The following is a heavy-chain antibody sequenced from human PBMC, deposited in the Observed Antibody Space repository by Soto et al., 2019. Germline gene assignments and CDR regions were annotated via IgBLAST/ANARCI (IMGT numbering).Heavy chain of an antibody. D-gene: IGHD6-6*01. CDR1: GFTFSSYA. V-gene: IGHV3-23*01. CDR3: AKDRERIATRSIDY. J-gene: IGHJ4*02. Sequence: EVQLLESGGDLVQPGGSRRLSCAASGFTFSSYAMSWVRQAPGKELEWVSGISGSGVSTYYADSVKGRFTISRDNSKSTLYLQMNSLRAEDTAVYYCAKDRERIATRSIDYWGQGTLVTVSS. CDR2: ISGSGVST.